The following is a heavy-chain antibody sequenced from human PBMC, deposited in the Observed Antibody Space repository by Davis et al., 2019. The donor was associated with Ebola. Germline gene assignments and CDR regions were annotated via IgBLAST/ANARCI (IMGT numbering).Heavy chain of an antibody. CDR3: ARAPTVTTGDGMDV. CDR1: GGSFSGYY. D-gene: IGHD4-17*01. CDR2: INHSGST. Sequence: PGGSLRLSCAVYGGSFSGYYWSWIRQPPGKGLEWIGEINHSGSTNYNPSLKSRVTISVDTSKNQFSLKLSSVTAADTAVYYCARAPTVTTGDGMDVWGQGTTVTVSS. J-gene: IGHJ6*02. V-gene: IGHV4-34*01.